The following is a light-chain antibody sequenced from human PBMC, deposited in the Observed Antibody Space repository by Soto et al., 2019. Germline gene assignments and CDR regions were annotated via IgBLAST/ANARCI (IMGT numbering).Light chain of an antibody. CDR3: QQYTNWPS. CDR1: QSVSSN. CDR2: GAS. J-gene: IGKJ4*01. Sequence: EIVMTQSPATLSVSPGERATLSCRASQSVSSNLAWYQQKPGQAPRVLIYGASTRATGMPARFSGSGSGTEFTLTISSLQSEDFAVYYCQQYTNWPSFGGGTKVEIK. V-gene: IGKV3-15*01.